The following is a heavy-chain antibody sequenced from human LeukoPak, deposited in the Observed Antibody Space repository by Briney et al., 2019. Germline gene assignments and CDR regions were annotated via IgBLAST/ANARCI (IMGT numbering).Heavy chain of an antibody. J-gene: IGHJ6*04. Sequence: GGSLRLSCVASGFTFSNYGMTWVRQAPGKGLEWVSAISGSGGSTYYADSVKGRFTISRDNAKNSLYLQMNSLRAEDTAVYYCAELGITMIGGVWGKGTTVTISS. D-gene: IGHD3-10*02. CDR1: GFTFSNYG. V-gene: IGHV3-23*01. CDR2: ISGSGGST. CDR3: AELGITMIGGV.